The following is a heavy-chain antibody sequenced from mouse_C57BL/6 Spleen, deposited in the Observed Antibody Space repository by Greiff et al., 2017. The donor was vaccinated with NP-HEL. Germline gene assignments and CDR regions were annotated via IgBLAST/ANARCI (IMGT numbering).Heavy chain of an antibody. D-gene: IGHD1-1*02. J-gene: IGHJ4*01. V-gene: IGHV1-74*01. CDR1: GYTFTSYW. CDR3: AISGWEEEDAMDY. CDR2: IHPSDSDT. Sequence: QVQLKQPGAELVKPGASVKVSCKASGYTFTSYWMHWVKQRPGQGLEWIGRIHPSDSDTNYNQKFKGKATLTVDKSSSTAYMQLSSLTSEDSAVYYCAISGWEEEDAMDYWGQGTSVTVSS.